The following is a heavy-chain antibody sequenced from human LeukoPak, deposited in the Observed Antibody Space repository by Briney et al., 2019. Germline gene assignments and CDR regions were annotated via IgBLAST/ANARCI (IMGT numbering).Heavy chain of an antibody. D-gene: IGHD2-2*02. V-gene: IGHV3-23*01. Sequence: PGGSLKLSCAASGFTFSSYAMSWVRQAPGKGLEWVSAISGSGGSTYYADSVKVRFTISRDNSKNTLYLQMNSLRAEDTAVYYCANLRPIYLYFDPWGQGTLVTVSS. CDR1: GFTFSSYA. CDR2: ISGSGGST. J-gene: IGHJ5*02. CDR3: ANLRPIYLYFDP.